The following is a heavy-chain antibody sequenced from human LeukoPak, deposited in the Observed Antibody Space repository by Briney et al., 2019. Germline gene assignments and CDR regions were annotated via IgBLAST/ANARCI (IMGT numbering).Heavy chain of an antibody. CDR1: NFSNYW. V-gene: IGHV4-39*01. CDR3: ARQDYYGSKPFDY. J-gene: IGHJ4*02. CDR2: IYYSGST. D-gene: IGHD3-10*01. Sequence: NFSNYWMSWVRQPPGKGLEWIGSIYYSGSTYYNPSLKSRVTISVDTSKNQFSLKLSSVTAADTAVYYCARQDYYGSKPFDYWGQGTLVTVSS.